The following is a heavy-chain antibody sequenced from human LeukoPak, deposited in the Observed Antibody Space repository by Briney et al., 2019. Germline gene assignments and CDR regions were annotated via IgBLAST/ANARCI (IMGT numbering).Heavy chain of an antibody. CDR1: GGSISSYY. Sequence: SETLSLTCTVSGGSISSYYWNWIRQPPGKGLEWIGYIYYSGSTNYNPSLKSRVTISVDTPKNQFTLKLSSVTAADTAVYYCTRGDYYYYYYMDVWGKGTTVTVSS. V-gene: IGHV4-59*01. CDR3: TRGDYYYYYYMDV. J-gene: IGHJ6*03. CDR2: IYYSGST.